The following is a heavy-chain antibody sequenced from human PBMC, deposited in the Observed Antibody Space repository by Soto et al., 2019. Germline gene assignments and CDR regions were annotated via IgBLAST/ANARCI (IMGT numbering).Heavy chain of an antibody. J-gene: IGHJ5*02. D-gene: IGHD3-10*01. CDR1: GYSVTSSDYY. CDR3: ARDWDSSGLFDP. CDR2: ISYSGST. Sequence: SETLSLTCSVSGYSVTSSDYYWAWIRQPPGKGLEWIGSISYSGSTKYNPSLESRVMISLDTSKNQFSLRLTSVTAADTALYYCARDWDSSGLFDPWGQGALVTVSS. V-gene: IGHV4-61*08.